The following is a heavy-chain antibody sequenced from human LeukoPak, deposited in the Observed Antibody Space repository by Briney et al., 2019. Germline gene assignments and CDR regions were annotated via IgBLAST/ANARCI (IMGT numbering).Heavy chain of an antibody. CDR2: INPNSGGT. V-gene: IGHV1-2*02. Sequence: ASVKVSCKASGYTFTGYYMHWVRQAPGQGLEWMGWINPNSGGTNYAQKFQGRVTMTSDTSISTAYMELSRLRSDDTAVYYCARVVPSYGVPYVGFDYWGQGTLVTVSS. D-gene: IGHD4-17*01. CDR1: GYTFTGYY. CDR3: ARVVPSYGVPYVGFDY. J-gene: IGHJ4*02.